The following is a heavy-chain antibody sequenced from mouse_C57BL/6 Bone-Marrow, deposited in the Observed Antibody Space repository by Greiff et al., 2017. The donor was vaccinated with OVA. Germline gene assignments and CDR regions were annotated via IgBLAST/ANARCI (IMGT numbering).Heavy chain of an antibody. D-gene: IGHD1-1*01. CDR1: GYTFTSYW. V-gene: IGHV1-59*01. Sequence: VQLQQPGAELVRPGTSVKLSCKASGYTFTSYWMHWVKQRPGQGLEWIGVIDPSDSYTNYNQKFKGKATLTVDSSSSTAYMQLSSLTSEDSAVYYCARITTVVAHYFDYWGQGTTLTVSS. CDR3: ARITTVVAHYFDY. J-gene: IGHJ2*01. CDR2: IDPSDSYT.